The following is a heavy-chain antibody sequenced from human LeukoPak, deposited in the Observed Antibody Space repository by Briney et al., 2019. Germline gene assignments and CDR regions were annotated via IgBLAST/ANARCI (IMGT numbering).Heavy chain of an antibody. CDR1: GGSITSYY. Sequence: SETLSLTCTVSGGSITSYYWSWIRQPPGKGLEWIGYIYYSGSTNYNPSLKSRVTISVDTSKNQFSLKLSSVTAADTAVYYCARAEKMYYYDSSGYYRSDWFDPWGQGTLVTVSS. J-gene: IGHJ5*02. V-gene: IGHV4-59*01. D-gene: IGHD3-22*01. CDR3: ARAEKMYYYDSSGYYRSDWFDP. CDR2: IYYSGST.